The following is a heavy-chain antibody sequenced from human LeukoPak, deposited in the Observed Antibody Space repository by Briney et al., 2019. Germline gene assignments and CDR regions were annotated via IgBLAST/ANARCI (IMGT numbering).Heavy chain of an antibody. CDR2: ISAYNGNT. CDR1: GYTFTSYG. Sequence: ASVKVSCRASGYTFTSYGISWVRQAPGQGLEWMGWISAYNGNTNYAQKLQGRVTMTTDTSTSTAYMELRSRRSDDTAVYYCARVLHYYDSSGYYYFHFDYWGQGTLVTVSS. D-gene: IGHD3-22*01. V-gene: IGHV1-18*01. CDR3: ARVLHYYDSSGYYYFHFDY. J-gene: IGHJ4*02.